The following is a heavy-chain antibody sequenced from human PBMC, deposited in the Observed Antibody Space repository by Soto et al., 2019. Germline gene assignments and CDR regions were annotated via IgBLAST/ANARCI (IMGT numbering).Heavy chain of an antibody. CDR1: GYTFTSYY. Sequence: GASVKVSCKASGYTFTSYYMHWVRQAPGQGLEWMGIINPSRGSTSYAQKFQERVTITRDKSTSTAYMELSSLISEDTAVYYCARAGSYYDSSGYYLGAFDIWGQGTMVTVSS. V-gene: IGHV1-46*01. J-gene: IGHJ3*02. CDR3: ARAGSYYDSSGYYLGAFDI. D-gene: IGHD3-22*01. CDR2: INPSRGST.